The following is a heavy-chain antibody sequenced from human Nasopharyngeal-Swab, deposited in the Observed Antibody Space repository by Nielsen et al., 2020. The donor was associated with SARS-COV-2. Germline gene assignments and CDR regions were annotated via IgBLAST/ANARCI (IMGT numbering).Heavy chain of an antibody. V-gene: IGHV3-73*01. CDR2: IDKKANNYAT. D-gene: IGHD2-21*02. J-gene: IGHJ5*02. Sequence: GGSLRLSCAGSGFIFGDCAIHWVRQSSAKGLEWVAHIDKKANNYATEYAASVKGRFTISRDDSSNMAYLQMNRLNTEDTAVYYCTRDNVTYNWFDPWGQGALFTVSS. CDR3: TRDNVTYNWFDP. CDR1: GFIFGDCA.